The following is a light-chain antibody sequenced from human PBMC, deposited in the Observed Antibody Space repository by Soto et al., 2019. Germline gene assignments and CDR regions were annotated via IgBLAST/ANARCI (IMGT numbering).Light chain of an antibody. Sequence: EIVMTQSPLSLPVTPGEPASISCRSSQSLLYYNGDNQLDWYLQEPGQSPQLLIYLGFHRASGVPDRFSGSGSGTDFTLKISRVEAEVVGVYYCMQSLQTPITFGQGTRLETK. CDR3: MQSLQTPIT. V-gene: IGKV2-28*01. CDR2: LGF. J-gene: IGKJ5*01. CDR1: QSLLYYNGDNQ.